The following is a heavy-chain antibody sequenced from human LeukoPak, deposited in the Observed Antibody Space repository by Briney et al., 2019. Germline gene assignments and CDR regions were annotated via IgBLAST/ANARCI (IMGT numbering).Heavy chain of an antibody. D-gene: IGHD3-3*02. V-gene: IGHV4-59*01. CDR1: GGSISSYY. CDR3: ARAPHPSLEWLFGAGYYYYMDV. CDR2: IYYSGST. J-gene: IGHJ6*03. Sequence: TSETLSLTCTVSGGSISSYYWSWIRQPPGKGLEWIGYIYYSGSTNYNPSLKSRVTISVDTSKNQFSLKLSSVTAADTAVYYCARAPHPSLEWLFGAGYYYYMDVWGKGTTVTVSS.